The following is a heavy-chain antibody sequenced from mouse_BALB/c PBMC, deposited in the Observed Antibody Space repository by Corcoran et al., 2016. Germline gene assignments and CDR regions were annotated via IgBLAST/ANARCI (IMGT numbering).Heavy chain of an antibody. CDR1: GYTFTTAG. J-gene: IGHJ4*01. V-gene: IGHV9-4*02. CDR2: INTHSGVP. D-gene: IGHD1-2*01. Sequence: QIQLVQSGPELKKPGETVRISCKASGYTFTTAGMQWVQKMPGQGLKWIGWINTHSGVPKYAEEFKGRFSFSLETSASTAYLKISNRKNEDTATYFCATTATMVYGGQGTSVTVSA. CDR3: ATTATMVY.